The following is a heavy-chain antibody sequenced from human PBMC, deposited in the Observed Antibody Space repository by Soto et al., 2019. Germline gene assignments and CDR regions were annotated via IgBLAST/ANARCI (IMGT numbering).Heavy chain of an antibody. CDR1: GFTFSSYG. CDR2: ISYDGSNK. CDR3: ANGYPGIAHDY. V-gene: IGHV3-30*18. Sequence: GGSLRLSCAASGFTFSSYGMHWVRQAPGKGLEWVAVISYDGSNKYYADSVKGRFTISRDNSKNTLYLQMNSLRAEDTAVYYCANGYPGIAHDYWGQGTLVTVSS. D-gene: IGHD6-13*01. J-gene: IGHJ4*02.